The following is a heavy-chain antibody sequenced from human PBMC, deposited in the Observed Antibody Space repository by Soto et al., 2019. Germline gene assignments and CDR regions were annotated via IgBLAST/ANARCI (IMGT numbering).Heavy chain of an antibody. J-gene: IGHJ4*02. Sequence: PSETLSLTCTVSGASISTDGYYWSWIRQYPGKGLEWIGYIHHSGSAYYNPSLNSRLTISVDTSKNQFSLKLSSMTAADTAIYYCAREPDYYDSGGYYRRVDSWGQGSTVTVSS. CDR1: GASISTDGYY. CDR3: AREPDYYDSGGYYRRVDS. V-gene: IGHV4-31*03. D-gene: IGHD3-22*01. CDR2: IHHSGSA.